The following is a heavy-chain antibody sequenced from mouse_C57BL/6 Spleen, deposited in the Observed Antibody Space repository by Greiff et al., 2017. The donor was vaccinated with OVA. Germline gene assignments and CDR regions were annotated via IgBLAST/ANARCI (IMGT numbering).Heavy chain of an antibody. CDR2: IYPRSGNT. CDR1: GYTFTSYG. V-gene: IGHV1-81*01. J-gene: IGHJ2*01. D-gene: IGHD1-1*01. Sequence: SGAELARPGASVKLSCKASGYTFTSYGISWVKQRTGQGLEWLGEIYPRSGNTYYNEKFKGKATLTADKSSSTAYMELRSLTSEDSAVYFCANYYGSSYPYYFDYWGQGTTLTAAS. CDR3: ANYYGSSYPYYFDY.